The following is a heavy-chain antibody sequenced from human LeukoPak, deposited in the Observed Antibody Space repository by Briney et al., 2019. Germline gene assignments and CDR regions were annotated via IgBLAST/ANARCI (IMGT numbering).Heavy chain of an antibody. J-gene: IGHJ4*02. CDR2: ITSSSSYI. D-gene: IGHD3-22*01. Sequence: GGSLRLSCAASGFTFSRYSMNWVRQAPGKGLEWVSLITSSSSYIYYADSVKGRFTISRDNAKNSLYLEMNSLRAEDTAVYYCARARYDSSGYYPLGDYWGQGTLVTVSS. CDR1: GFTFSRYS. V-gene: IGHV3-21*01. CDR3: ARARYDSSGYYPLGDY.